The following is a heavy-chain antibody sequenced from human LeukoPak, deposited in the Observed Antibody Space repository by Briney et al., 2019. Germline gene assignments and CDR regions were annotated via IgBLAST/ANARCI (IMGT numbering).Heavy chain of an antibody. D-gene: IGHD6-13*01. Sequence: GRSLRLSCAASGFTFSTYAMHWVRQAPGKGLEWAAVISYDGSNKYYADSVKGRFTISRDNSKNTLYLQMNSLRAEDTAVYYCVRGGIATTDSHAPFRDYWGQGTLVTVSS. V-gene: IGHV3-30*04. J-gene: IGHJ4*02. CDR3: VRGGIATTDSHAPFRDY. CDR2: ISYDGSNK. CDR1: GFTFSTYA.